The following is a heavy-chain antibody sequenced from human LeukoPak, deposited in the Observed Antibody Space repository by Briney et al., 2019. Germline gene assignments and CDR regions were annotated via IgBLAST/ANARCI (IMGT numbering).Heavy chain of an antibody. V-gene: IGHV3-30*02. D-gene: IGHD6-13*01. CDR3: AKDWDSSWYEAYFDY. CDR1: GFTFSSYG. J-gene: IGHJ4*02. Sequence: HPGGSLRLSCAASGFTFSSYGMHWVRQAPGKGLEWVAFIRYDGSNKYYADSVKGRFTISRDNSKNTLYLQMNSLRAEDTAVYYCAKDWDSSWYEAYFDYWGQGTLVTVSS. CDR2: IRYDGSNK.